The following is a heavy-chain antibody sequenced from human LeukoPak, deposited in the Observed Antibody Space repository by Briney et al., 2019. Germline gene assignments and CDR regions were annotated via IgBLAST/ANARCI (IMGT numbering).Heavy chain of an antibody. V-gene: IGHV3-33*06. CDR1: GFTFSSYG. D-gene: IGHD3-10*01. CDR3: AKDEGFDYYMDV. Sequence: PGGSLRLSCAASGFTFSSYGMHWVRQAPGKGLEGVAVIWYDGSNKYYADSVKGRFTISRDNSKNTLYLQMNSLRAEDTAVYYCAKDEGFDYYMDVWGKGTTVTVSS. J-gene: IGHJ6*03. CDR2: IWYDGSNK.